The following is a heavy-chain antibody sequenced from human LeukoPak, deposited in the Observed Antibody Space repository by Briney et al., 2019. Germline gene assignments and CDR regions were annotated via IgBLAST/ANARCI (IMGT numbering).Heavy chain of an antibody. CDR1: GFTFSDYY. V-gene: IGHV3-11*04. D-gene: IGHD4-17*01. Sequence: GGSLRLSCAASGFTFSDYYMSWLRKAPGKGLEWVSYISSSGSTIDYADSVKGRFTISRDNAKNSLYLQRNSLRAEDTAVYYCARENPSPVFDGDYVSYWGQGTLVTVSS. CDR3: ARENPSPVFDGDYVSY. J-gene: IGHJ4*02. CDR2: ISSSGSTI.